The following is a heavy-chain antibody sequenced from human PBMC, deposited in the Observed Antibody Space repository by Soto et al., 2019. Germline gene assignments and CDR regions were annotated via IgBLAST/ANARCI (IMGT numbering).Heavy chain of an antibody. V-gene: IGHV3-23*01. CDR3: AKETASCSWWCYVYDY. Sequence: GGSLRLSCAASGFTFSSYAMSWVRQAPGKGLEWVSSISGSGGSKYYEDSVKGRFTISRDNAKNTLYLQMNGLRAEDTAVYYCAKETASCSWWCYVYDYWGQGTLVTVSS. J-gene: IGHJ4*02. CDR2: ISGSGGSK. D-gene: IGHD3-16*01. CDR1: GFTFSSYA.